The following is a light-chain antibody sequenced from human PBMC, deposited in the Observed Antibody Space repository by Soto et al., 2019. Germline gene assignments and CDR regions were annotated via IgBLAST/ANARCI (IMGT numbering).Light chain of an antibody. CDR3: QHYNSDPWT. Sequence: DIDMTQSPSTLSASVGDRLTITCRASQTIRRWLAWYQQRPGKAPKVLIYDASTLESGVPARFSGSGSETEFTLTISSLQPEDSATYYCQHYNSDPWTFGQGTKVDIK. CDR2: DAS. CDR1: QTIRRW. J-gene: IGKJ1*01. V-gene: IGKV1-5*01.